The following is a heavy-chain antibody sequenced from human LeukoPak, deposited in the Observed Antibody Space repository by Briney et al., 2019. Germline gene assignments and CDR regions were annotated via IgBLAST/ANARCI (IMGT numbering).Heavy chain of an antibody. D-gene: IGHD6-19*01. V-gene: IGHV4-31*03. Sequence: SQTLSLTCTVSGGSISSGGYYWSWIRQHPGKGLEWIGYIYYSGSTYYNPSLKSRVTISVDTSKNQFSLKLSSVTAADTAVYYCARMSKAIAVAGTTDYWGQGTLVTVSS. CDR2: IYYSGST. CDR3: ARMSKAIAVAGTTDY. J-gene: IGHJ4*02. CDR1: GGSISSGGYY.